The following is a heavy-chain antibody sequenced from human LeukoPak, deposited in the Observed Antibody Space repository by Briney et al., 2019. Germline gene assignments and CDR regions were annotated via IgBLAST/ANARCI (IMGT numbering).Heavy chain of an antibody. CDR3: ARGWNYFDD. V-gene: IGHV4-30-4*01. Sequence: SETLSLTCTVSGGSLRSGDYLWSWLRQPPGKGLEWIGYISYSGTTYSNPSLKSRPTISEDTSKNQFSLKLSSVTAADTAVYYCARGWNYFDDWGQGTLVTVSS. D-gene: IGHD2-15*01. J-gene: IGHJ4*02. CDR1: GGSLRSGDYL. CDR2: ISYSGTT.